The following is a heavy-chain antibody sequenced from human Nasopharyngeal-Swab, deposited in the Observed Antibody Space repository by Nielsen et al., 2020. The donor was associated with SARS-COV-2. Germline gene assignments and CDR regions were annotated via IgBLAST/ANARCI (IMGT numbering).Heavy chain of an antibody. J-gene: IGHJ1*01. CDR1: GGSISSYY. Sequence: SETLSLTCTVSGGSISSYYWSWIRQPPGKGLEWIGYIHYSGSTNYNPSLKSRVTISVDTSKNQFSLKLSSVTAADTAVYYCAKDGGRDGYNFKARTATKYFQHWGQGTLVTVSS. CDR3: AKDGGRDGYNFKARTATKYFQH. CDR2: IHYSGST. V-gene: IGHV4-59*13. D-gene: IGHD5-24*01.